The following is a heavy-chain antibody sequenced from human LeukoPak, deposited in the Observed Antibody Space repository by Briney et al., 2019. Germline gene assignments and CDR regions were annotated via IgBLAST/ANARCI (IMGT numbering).Heavy chain of an antibody. V-gene: IGHV3-30*04. D-gene: IGHD3-22*01. CDR2: ISYDGSNK. Sequence: GGSLRLSCAASGFTFSSYAMHWVRQAPGKGLEWVAVISYDGSNKYYADSVKGRFTISRDNSRNTLYLQMNSLRAEDTAVYYCARDDANYDSSGYPPDYWGQGTLVTVSS. CDR3: ARDDANYDSSGYPPDY. CDR1: GFTFSSYA. J-gene: IGHJ4*02.